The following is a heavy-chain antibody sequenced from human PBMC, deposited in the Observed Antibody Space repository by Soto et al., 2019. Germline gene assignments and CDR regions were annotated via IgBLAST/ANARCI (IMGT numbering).Heavy chain of an antibody. CDR3: AAAHPFTRGAFDI. CDR2: IVVGSGNT. V-gene: IGHV1-58*01. J-gene: IGHJ3*02. Sequence: ASVKVSCKASRFTFTSSAVQWVRQARGQRLEWIGWIVVGSGNTNYAQKFQERVTITRDMSTSTAYMELSSLRSEDTAVYYCAAAHPFTRGAFDIWGQGTMVTVSS. D-gene: IGHD3-10*01. CDR1: RFTFTSSA.